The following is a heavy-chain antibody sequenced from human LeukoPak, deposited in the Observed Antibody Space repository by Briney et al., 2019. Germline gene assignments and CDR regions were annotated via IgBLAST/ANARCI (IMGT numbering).Heavy chain of an antibody. CDR3: ASSIFNSGHNWFDP. CDR2: IYYSGST. Sequence: SETLSLTCTVSGESISSSSYCWGWVRQPPGKRLEWIGSIYYSGSTYYSPPLKSRVTLSLDPSKNQFSLKLNSVTAADTAVYYCASSIFNSGHNWFDPWGQGTRVTVSS. V-gene: IGHV4-39*01. D-gene: IGHD5-12*01. CDR1: GESISSSSYC. J-gene: IGHJ5*02.